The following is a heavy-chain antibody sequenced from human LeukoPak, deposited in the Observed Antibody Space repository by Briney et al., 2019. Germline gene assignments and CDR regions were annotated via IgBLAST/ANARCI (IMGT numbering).Heavy chain of an antibody. CDR3: TTVMYYDSSGYGY. CDR1: GMTFSDAW. CDR2: IKSKTDGGTT. J-gene: IGHJ4*02. V-gene: IGHV3-15*01. D-gene: IGHD3-22*01. Sequence: GGSLRLSCAASGMTFSDAWMSWVRQAPGKGLEWVGRIKSKTDGGTTDYAAPVKGRFTTSRDDSKNTLYLQMNSLKTEDTAVYYCTTVMYYDSSGYGYWGQGTLVTVSS.